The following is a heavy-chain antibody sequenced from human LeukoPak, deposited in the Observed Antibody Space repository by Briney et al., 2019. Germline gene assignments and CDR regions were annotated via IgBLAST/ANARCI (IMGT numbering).Heavy chain of an antibody. Sequence: GGSLRLSCAASGFTFSDYYVNWVRQAPGKGLEWVSYISSSGVTIYYADSVKGRFTVSRDNAKNSLYLQMNSLRAEDTAVYYCARRGSGYSFDYWGQGTLVTVSS. D-gene: IGHD3-22*01. V-gene: IGHV3-11*04. CDR3: ARRGSGYSFDY. CDR2: ISSSGVTI. CDR1: GFTFSDYY. J-gene: IGHJ4*02.